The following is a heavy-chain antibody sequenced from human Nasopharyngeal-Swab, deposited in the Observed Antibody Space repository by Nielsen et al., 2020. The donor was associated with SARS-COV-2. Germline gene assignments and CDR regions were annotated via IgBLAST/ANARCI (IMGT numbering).Heavy chain of an antibody. CDR3: ARAERGRIVVVITSLYYYYTDV. D-gene: IGHD3-22*01. Sequence: ASVKVSCKASGYTFTSYDINWVRQATGQGLEWMGWMNPNSGNTGYAQKFQGRVTMTRNTSISTAYMELSSLRSEDTAVYYCARAERGRIVVVITSLYYYYTDVWGKGTTVTVSS. CDR2: MNPNSGNT. CDR1: GYTFTSYD. J-gene: IGHJ6*03. V-gene: IGHV1-8*01.